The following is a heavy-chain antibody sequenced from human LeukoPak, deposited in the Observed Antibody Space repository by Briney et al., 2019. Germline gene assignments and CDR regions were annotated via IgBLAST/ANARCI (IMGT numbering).Heavy chain of an antibody. CDR2: IYPGESDT. J-gene: IGHJ4*02. Sequence: AGEPLKISCQCSGSMFTSTWIGWVRQMPGKVLNLMGIIYPGESDTRYSPSFQGQVTISADRSISTDYLQWNSLKASETAMYYCARVITAGDWRGFDYWGQGTLVTVSS. CDR1: GSMFTSTW. D-gene: IGHD2-21*01. V-gene: IGHV5-51*01. CDR3: ARVITAGDWRGFDY.